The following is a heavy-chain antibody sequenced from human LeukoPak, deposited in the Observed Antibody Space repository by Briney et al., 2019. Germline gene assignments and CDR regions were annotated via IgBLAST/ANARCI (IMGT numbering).Heavy chain of an antibody. CDR2: INPNSGGT. D-gene: IGHD3-22*01. Sequence: ASVKVSCKASGYTFTGYYMHWVRQAPGQGLEWMGWINPNSGGTNYAQKFQGRVTMTRDTSISTAYMELSRLRSDDTAVYYCARTYYYDSSGYYFDYWGQGTLVTVSS. CDR3: ARTYYYDSSGYYFDY. J-gene: IGHJ4*02. V-gene: IGHV1-2*02. CDR1: GYTFTGYY.